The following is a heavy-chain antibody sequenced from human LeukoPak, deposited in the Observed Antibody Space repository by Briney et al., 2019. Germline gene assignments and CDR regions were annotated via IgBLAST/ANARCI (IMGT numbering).Heavy chain of an antibody. Sequence: PGGSLRLSCAASGFTFSNYAMSWVRQAPGKGLEWVSAISGSGDYTYCADSVKGRFTISRDNSKNTLYLQMNSLRAEDTALYYCAKELLGNFDYWGQGTLVTVSS. CDR3: AKELLGNFDY. CDR1: GFTFSNYA. CDR2: ISGSGDYT. J-gene: IGHJ4*02. D-gene: IGHD7-27*01. V-gene: IGHV3-23*01.